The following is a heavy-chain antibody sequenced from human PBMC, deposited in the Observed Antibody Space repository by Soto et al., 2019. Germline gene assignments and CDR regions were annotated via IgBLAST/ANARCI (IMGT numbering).Heavy chain of an antibody. D-gene: IGHD2-2*01. CDR1: GFTFSSHA. CDR2: ISGSGGST. Sequence: GGSLRLSCAASGFTFSSHAMSWVRQAPGKGLEWVSSISGSGGSTYYADSVKGRFTISRGNSKNTLYLQMNSLRAEDTAVYYCAKDGRDIVVVPANNHYWGQGTLVTVSS. CDR3: AKDGRDIVVVPANNHY. V-gene: IGHV3-23*01. J-gene: IGHJ4*02.